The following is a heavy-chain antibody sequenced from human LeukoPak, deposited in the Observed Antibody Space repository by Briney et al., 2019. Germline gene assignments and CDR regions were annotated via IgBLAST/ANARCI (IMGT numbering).Heavy chain of an antibody. V-gene: IGHV4-4*07. CDR2: IHFGGTT. CDR1: GGSISPYY. Sequence: SETLSLTCIVSGGSISPYYWTWIRQSAGKGLEFMGRIHFGGTTNYNPSLMSRITLSVDTSKSQVSLKLSSVTAADTAVYYCARDSPDGYTSGHHLYYMDVWGNGTTVTVSS. J-gene: IGHJ6*03. CDR3: ARDSPDGYTSGHHLYYMDV. D-gene: IGHD5-18*01.